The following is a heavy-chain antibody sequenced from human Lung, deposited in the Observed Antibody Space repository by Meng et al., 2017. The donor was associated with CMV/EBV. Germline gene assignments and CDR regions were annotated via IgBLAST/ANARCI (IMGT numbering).Heavy chain of an antibody. D-gene: IGHD6-6*01. Sequence: ASGFTVSSNYMSWVRQAPGRGLEWVSVIYSGGSTYYADSVKGRFTISRDNSKNTLYLQMNSLRAEDTAVYYCARCIAARRNWYFDLWGRGTLVTVSS. J-gene: IGHJ2*01. V-gene: IGHV3-53*01. CDR2: IYSGGST. CDR3: ARCIAARRNWYFDL. CDR1: GFTVSSNY.